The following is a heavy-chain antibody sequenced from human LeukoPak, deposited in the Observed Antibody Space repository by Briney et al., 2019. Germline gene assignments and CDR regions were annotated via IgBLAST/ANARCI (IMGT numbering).Heavy chain of an antibody. J-gene: IGHJ4*02. D-gene: IGHD3-10*01. V-gene: IGHV1-69*04. CDR2: IIPIFGIA. Sequence: ASVKVSCKASGGSFNNYAISWVRQAPGQGLEWMGRIIPIFGIANSAQKFQGRVTITADKSTNTAYMELSSLRSEDTAVYYCARDFMLRGVISPFDSWGQGTLVTVSS. CDR3: ARDFMLRGVISPFDS. CDR1: GGSFNNYA.